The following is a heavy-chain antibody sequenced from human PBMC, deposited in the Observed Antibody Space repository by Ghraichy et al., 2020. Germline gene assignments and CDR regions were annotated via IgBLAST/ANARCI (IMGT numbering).Heavy chain of an antibody. CDR1: GFTFSSYD. J-gene: IGHJ4*02. V-gene: IGHV3-13*01. D-gene: IGHD6-13*01. Sequence: AGSLRLSCAASGFTFSSYDMHWVRQATGKGLEWVSAIGTAGDTYYPGSVKGRFTISRENAKNSLYLQMNSMRAGDTAVYYCARGTGGSIAAAGPSDYWGQGTLVTVSS. CDR2: IGTAGDT. CDR3: ARGTGGSIAAAGPSDY.